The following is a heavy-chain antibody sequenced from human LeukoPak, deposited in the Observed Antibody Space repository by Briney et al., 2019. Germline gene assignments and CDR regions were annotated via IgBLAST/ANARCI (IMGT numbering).Heavy chain of an antibody. CDR1: GYTFSYFW. CDR3: ARDFDGPRASDY. D-gene: IGHD4-17*01. J-gene: IGHJ4*02. CDR2: TNTDGSYS. V-gene: IGHV3-74*01. Sequence: GGSLRLSCAASGYTFSYFWMHWFRQTPGKGLVWVSCTNTDGSYSSYADSVKGRFTISRDNVRNTLYLQMSSLRAEDSAVYYCARDFDGPRASDYWGQGISVTVSS.